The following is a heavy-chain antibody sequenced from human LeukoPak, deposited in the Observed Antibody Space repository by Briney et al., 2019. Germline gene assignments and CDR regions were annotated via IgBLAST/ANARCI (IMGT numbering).Heavy chain of an antibody. Sequence: ASVKVSCKASGGTFSSYAISWVRQAPGQGLEWMGGIIPILGTANYAQKFQGRVTITADESTSTAYTELSSLRSEDTAVYYCAREVGLRRYFQHWGQGTLVTVSS. CDR2: IIPILGTA. V-gene: IGHV1-69*13. CDR1: GGTFSSYA. CDR3: AREVGLRRYFQH. D-gene: IGHD4-17*01. J-gene: IGHJ1*01.